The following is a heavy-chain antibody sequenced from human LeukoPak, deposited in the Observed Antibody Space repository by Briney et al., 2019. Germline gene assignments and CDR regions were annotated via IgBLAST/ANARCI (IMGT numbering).Heavy chain of an antibody. D-gene: IGHD6-13*01. CDR3: ASIAAAGTNDY. Sequence: GGSLRLSCAASGFTVSSNYMSWVRQAPGKGLEWVSVIYSGGSTYCADSVKGRFTISRDNSKNTLYLQMNSLRAEDTAVYYCASIAAAGTNDYWGQGTLVTVSS. J-gene: IGHJ4*02. V-gene: IGHV3-53*01. CDR1: GFTVSSNY. CDR2: IYSGGST.